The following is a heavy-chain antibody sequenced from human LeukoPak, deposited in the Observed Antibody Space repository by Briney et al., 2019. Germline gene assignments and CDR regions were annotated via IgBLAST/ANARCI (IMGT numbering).Heavy chain of an antibody. CDR1: GFTFTTFG. CDR2: ISPDGNLE. V-gene: IGHV3-30*18. J-gene: IGHJ4*02. CDR3: AKINNNDDY. Sequence: GGSLRLPCAASGFTFTTFGIHWVAQAPGKGLEWLAAISPDGNLEYYTDSVKGRFTISRDNSKNMIYLQMSSLRGEDSALYYCAKINNNDDYWGQGTLVTVSS. D-gene: IGHD1/OR15-1a*01.